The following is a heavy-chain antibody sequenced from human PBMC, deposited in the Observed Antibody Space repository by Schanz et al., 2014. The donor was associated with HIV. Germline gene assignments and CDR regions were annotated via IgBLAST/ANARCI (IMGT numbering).Heavy chain of an antibody. CDR1: GFTFTSYA. V-gene: IGHV3-23*04. CDR3: AKTIIPTDWAPYTYSFDY. CDR2: ISGNSGHT. J-gene: IGHJ4*02. D-gene: IGHD3-16*01. Sequence: EVQLVESGGGLIQRGGSLRLSCAASGFTFTSYAMSWVRQAPGKGLEWVSGISGNSGHTWYADSVKGRFTISRDNPKNMLYLQMNSLRAEDTAVYYCAKTIIPTDWAPYTYSFDYWGQGTLVTVSS.